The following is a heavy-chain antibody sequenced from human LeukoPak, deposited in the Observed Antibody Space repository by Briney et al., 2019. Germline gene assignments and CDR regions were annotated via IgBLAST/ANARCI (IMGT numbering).Heavy chain of an antibody. V-gene: IGHV4-59*08. J-gene: IGHJ3*02. D-gene: IGHD3-22*01. CDR2: IYYSGST. Sequence: SETLSLTCAVYGGSFSGYYWSWIRQPPGKGLEWIGYIYYSGSTNYNPSLKSRVTISVDTSKNQFSLKLSSVTAADTAVYYCARHTSPDSSGYPDAFDIWGQGTMVTVSS. CDR3: ARHTSPDSSGYPDAFDI. CDR1: GGSFSGYY.